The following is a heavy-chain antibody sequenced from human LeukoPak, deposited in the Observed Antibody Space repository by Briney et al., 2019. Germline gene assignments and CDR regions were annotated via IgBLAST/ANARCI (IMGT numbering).Heavy chain of an antibody. D-gene: IGHD3-3*01. V-gene: IGHV3-53*01. Sequence: GGSLRLSCAASGFTVSGNYMSWVRQAPGKGLEWVSLIYSGGTTYYADSVKGRFTISRDNSKNTLYLQMNSLRAEDTAVYYCATGACSDFWRGDSPDWGRGTLVIDSS. J-gene: IGHJ4*02. CDR2: IYSGGTT. CDR3: ATGACSDFWRGDSPD. CDR1: GFTVSGNY.